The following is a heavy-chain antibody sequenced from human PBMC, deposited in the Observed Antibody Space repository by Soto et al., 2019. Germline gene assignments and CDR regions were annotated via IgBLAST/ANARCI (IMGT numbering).Heavy chain of an antibody. CDR2: IDPSGGST. Sequence: QVLLVQSGAEVKKAGASVKVSCKASGYSFSSYHIHWVRQAPGQGLEWMGIIDPSGGSTTYAQNLKDRVTMTRDTSTSIVYMELSSLRSEDTAVYYCARGIYYGTDGWGQGTTVTVSS. J-gene: IGHJ6*02. CDR1: GYSFSSYH. V-gene: IGHV1-46*04. CDR3: ARGIYYGTDG.